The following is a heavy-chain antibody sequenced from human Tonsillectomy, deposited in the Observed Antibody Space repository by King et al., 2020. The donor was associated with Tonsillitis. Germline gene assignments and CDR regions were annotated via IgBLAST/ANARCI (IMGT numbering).Heavy chain of an antibody. D-gene: IGHD5-24*01. CDR2: TYYRSKWYN. J-gene: IGHJ6*04. V-gene: IGHV6-1*01. CDR1: GDSVSSNSAA. Sequence: VQLQQSGPGLVKPSQTLSLTCAISGDSVSSNSAAWNWIRQSPSRGLEWLGRTYYRSKWYNDYAVSVKSRITINPDTSKNQFSLHLNSVTPEDTAVYFCARYLPQRRWRPYPHSGRDVGGKGTTATVSS. CDR3: ARYLPQRRWRPYPHSGRDV.